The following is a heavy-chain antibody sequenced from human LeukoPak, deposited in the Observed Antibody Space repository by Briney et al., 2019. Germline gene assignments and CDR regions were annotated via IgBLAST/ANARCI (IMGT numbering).Heavy chain of an antibody. Sequence: GGSLRLSCAASGFTFSSHAPSWVRQAPGRGLEWVSSLSGSGYNTYYADSVKGRFTISRDNSKNTVYLQMDSLRAEDTAVYYCAKDPYGTRYFDYWGQGTLVTVSS. CDR1: GFTFSSHA. D-gene: IGHD2-2*01. V-gene: IGHV3-23*01. J-gene: IGHJ4*02. CDR2: LSGSGYNT. CDR3: AKDPYGTRYFDY.